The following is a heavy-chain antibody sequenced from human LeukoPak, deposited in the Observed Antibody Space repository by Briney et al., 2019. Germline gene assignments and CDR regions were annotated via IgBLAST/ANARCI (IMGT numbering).Heavy chain of an antibody. V-gene: IGHV5-51*01. D-gene: IGHD3-10*01. CDR2: IYPGDSDT. CDR1: GYSFTSYW. J-gene: IGHJ4*02. CDR3: ARPYYYGSGSSPFDY. Sequence: GESLKISRKGSGYSFTSYWIGWVRQMPGKGLEWMGVIYPGDSDTRYSPSFQGQVTISADKSISTAYLQWSSLKASDTAMYYCARPYYYGSGSSPFDYWGQGTLVTVSS.